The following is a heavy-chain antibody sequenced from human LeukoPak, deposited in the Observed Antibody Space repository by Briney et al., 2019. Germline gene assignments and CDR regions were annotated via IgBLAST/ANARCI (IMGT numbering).Heavy chain of an antibody. CDR2: IYSGGRT. CDR3: IVDTSMVSKYYDSSGYYF. Sequence: PGGSLRLSCAASGFTVSSSYMSWVRQAPGKGLEWVSVIYSGGRTSYADSVKGRFTVSRDNSKNTLYLQMNSLRAEDTAVYYCIVDTSMVSKYYDSSGYYFWGQGTLVTVSS. D-gene: IGHD3-22*01. V-gene: IGHV3-53*01. J-gene: IGHJ4*02. CDR1: GFTVSSSY.